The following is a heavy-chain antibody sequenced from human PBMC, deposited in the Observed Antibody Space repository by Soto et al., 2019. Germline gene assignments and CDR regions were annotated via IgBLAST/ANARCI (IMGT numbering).Heavy chain of an antibody. V-gene: IGHV1-69*08. CDR1: GTSFSTHT. Sequence: QVQLVQSGAAFKKPGSSVRVSCKASGTSFSTHTVSWLRQAPGQGPEWLGRIIPMHDSTNYAQKFQGRLTLTADKSTTTAYMILSDLRSEDTAIYYCARDQYCETSTCFGYVDFWGQGTRVTVSS. CDR3: ARDQYCETSTCFGYVDF. CDR2: IIPMHDST. D-gene: IGHD2-21*01. J-gene: IGHJ4*01.